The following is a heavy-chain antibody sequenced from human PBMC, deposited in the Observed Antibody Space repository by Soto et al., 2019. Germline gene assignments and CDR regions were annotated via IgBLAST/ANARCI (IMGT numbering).Heavy chain of an antibody. CDR1: GFTFSRYW. V-gene: IGHV3-7*04. Sequence: EVQLVESGGGLVQPGGSLRLSCAASGFTFSRYWMSWVLQAPGKGLEWVANIKQDGSEKYYVDSVKGRFTISRDNAKNSLYLQMNSLRAEDTAVYYCARFYYDSSGYLPSPYYYYYGMDVWGQGTTVTVSS. CDR2: IKQDGSEK. J-gene: IGHJ6*02. D-gene: IGHD3-22*01. CDR3: ARFYYDSSGYLPSPYYYYYGMDV.